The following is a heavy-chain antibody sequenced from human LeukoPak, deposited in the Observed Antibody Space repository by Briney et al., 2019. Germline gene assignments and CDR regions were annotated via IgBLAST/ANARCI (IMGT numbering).Heavy chain of an antibody. Sequence: GESLKISCKGSGYSFTSYWIGWVRQMPGKGLEWMGIIYPGDSDTRYSLPFQGQVTISADKSISTAYLQWSSLKASDTAMYYCARPRLNGWYYFDYRGQGTLVTVSS. J-gene: IGHJ4*02. CDR2: IYPGDSDT. D-gene: IGHD6-19*01. CDR3: ARPRLNGWYYFDY. V-gene: IGHV5-51*01. CDR1: GYSFTSYW.